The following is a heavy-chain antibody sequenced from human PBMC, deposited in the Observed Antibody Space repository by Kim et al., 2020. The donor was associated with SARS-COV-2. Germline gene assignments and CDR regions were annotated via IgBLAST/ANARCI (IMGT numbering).Heavy chain of an antibody. D-gene: IGHD6-19*01. Sequence: GGSLRLSCAASGFTFDDYAMHWVRQAPGKGLEWVSGISWNSGSMGYADSVKGRFTISRDNAKNSLYLQMNSLRAEDTALYYCAKQVSGCIGEDFDYWGQG. CDR2: ISWNSGSM. V-gene: IGHV3-9*01. J-gene: IGHJ4*02. CDR3: AKQVSGCIGEDFDY. CDR1: GFTFDDYA.